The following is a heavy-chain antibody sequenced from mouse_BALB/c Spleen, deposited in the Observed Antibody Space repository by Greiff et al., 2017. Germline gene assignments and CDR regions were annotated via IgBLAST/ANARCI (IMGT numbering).Heavy chain of an antibody. CDR3: ARYGYVWYFDV. CDR2: INSNGGST. Sequence: EVMLVESGGGLVKLGGSLKLSCAASGFTFSSYYMSWVRQTPEKRLELVAAINSNGGSTYYPDTVKGRFTISRDNAKNTLYLQMSSLKSEDTALYYCARYGYVWYFDVWGAGTTVTVSS. V-gene: IGHV5-6-2*01. CDR1: GFTFSSYY. J-gene: IGHJ1*01. D-gene: IGHD2-2*01.